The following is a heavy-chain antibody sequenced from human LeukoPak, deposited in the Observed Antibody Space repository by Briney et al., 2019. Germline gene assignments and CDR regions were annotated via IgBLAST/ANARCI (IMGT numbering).Heavy chain of an antibody. D-gene: IGHD2-2*01. CDR2: IIPIFGTA. CDR1: GGTFSSYA. CDR3: ARAGPYCSSTSSPAWDAFDI. Sequence: ASVKVSCKASGGTFSSYAISWVRQAPGQGLEWMGGIIPIFGTANYAQKFQGRVTITADESTSTAYMELSSLRSEDTAVYYCARAGPYCSSTSSPAWDAFDIWGQGTMVTVSS. J-gene: IGHJ3*02. V-gene: IGHV1-69*13.